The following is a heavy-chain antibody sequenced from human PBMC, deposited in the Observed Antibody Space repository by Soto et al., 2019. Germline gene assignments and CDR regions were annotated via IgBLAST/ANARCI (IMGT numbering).Heavy chain of an antibody. D-gene: IGHD3-10*01. J-gene: IGHJ6*02. CDR1: GGSISSYY. V-gene: IGHV4-59*01. CDR2: IYYSGST. Sequence: ETLSLTCTVSGGSISSYYWSWIRQPPGKGLEWIGYIYYSGSTNYNPSLKSRVTISVDTSKNQFSLKLSSVTAADTAVYYCAGELLWFGEGGMDVWGQGTTVTVSS. CDR3: AGELLWFGEGGMDV.